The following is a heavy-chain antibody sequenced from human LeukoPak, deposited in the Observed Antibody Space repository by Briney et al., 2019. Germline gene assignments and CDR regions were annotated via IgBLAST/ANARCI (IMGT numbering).Heavy chain of an antibody. D-gene: IGHD4-11*01. J-gene: IGHJ4*02. CDR1: GGTFSSYA. CDR2: VIPIFGTA. V-gene: IGHV1-69*05. Sequence: GASVKVSCKASGGTFSSYAISWVRQAPGQGLEWMGGVIPIFGTANYAQKFQGRVTITTDESTSTAYMELSSLRSEDTAEYYCARAPDTVTPVYFDYWGQGTLLTVSS. CDR3: ARAPDTVTPVYFDY.